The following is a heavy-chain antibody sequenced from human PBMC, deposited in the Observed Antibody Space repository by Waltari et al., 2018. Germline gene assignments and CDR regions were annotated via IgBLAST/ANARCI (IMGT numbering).Heavy chain of an antibody. J-gene: IGHJ4*02. Sequence: EVQLVQSGAEVKKPGESLKISCKGSGYSFTSYWIGWVRQMHGKGLEWMGIIYPGDSDTRYSPSFQGQVTISADKSISTAYLQWSSLKASDTAMYYCARLEGPERNQAAAGTVDYWGQGTLVTVSS. D-gene: IGHD6-13*01. CDR3: ARLEGPERNQAAAGTVDY. CDR1: GYSFTSYW. CDR2: IYPGDSDT. V-gene: IGHV5-51*03.